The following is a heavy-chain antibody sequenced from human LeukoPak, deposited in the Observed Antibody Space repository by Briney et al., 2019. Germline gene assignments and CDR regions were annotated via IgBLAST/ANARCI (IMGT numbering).Heavy chain of an antibody. CDR3: AGLGYCSSTSCYTRYYYYGMDV. V-gene: IGHV1-2*02. Sequence: ASVKVSCTTSGYTFTDYHIQWVRQAPGQGLEWMGWINPYSSDTNYAPEFQGRVTITADKSTSTAYMELSSLRSEDTAVYYCAGLGYCSSTSCYTRYYYYGMDVWGQGTTVTVSS. CDR2: INPYSSDT. J-gene: IGHJ6*02. CDR1: GYTFTDYH. D-gene: IGHD2-2*02.